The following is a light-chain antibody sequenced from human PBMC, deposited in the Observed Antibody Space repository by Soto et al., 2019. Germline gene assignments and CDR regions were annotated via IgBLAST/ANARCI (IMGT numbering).Light chain of an antibody. CDR3: ETWDSNTRV. CDR1: SGHSSYI. J-gene: IGLJ3*02. Sequence: QSVLTQSSSASASLGSSVKLTCTLSSGHSSYIIAWHQQQPGKAPRYLMKLEGSGSYNKGSGVPDRFSGYSSGADRYLTISTLPFEDEADYYCETWDSNTRVFGGGTQLTVL. V-gene: IGLV4-60*02. CDR2: LEGSGSY.